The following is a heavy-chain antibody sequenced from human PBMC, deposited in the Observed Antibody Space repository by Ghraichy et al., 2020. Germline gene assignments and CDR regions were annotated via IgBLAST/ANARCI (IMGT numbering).Heavy chain of an antibody. Sequence: SETLSLTCTVSGGSISSGGYYWSWIRQHPGKGLEWIGYIYYSGSTYYNPSLKSRVTISVDTSKNQFSLKLSSVTAADTAVYYCARGWMGYSSTDYWFDPWGQGTLVTVSS. V-gene: IGHV4-31*03. CDR1: GGSISSGGYY. CDR3: ARGWMGYSSTDYWFDP. D-gene: IGHD6-13*01. CDR2: IYYSGST. J-gene: IGHJ5*02.